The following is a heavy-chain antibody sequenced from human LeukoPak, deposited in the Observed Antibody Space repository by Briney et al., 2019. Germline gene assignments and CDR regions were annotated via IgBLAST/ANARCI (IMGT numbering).Heavy chain of an antibody. D-gene: IGHD5-12*01. CDR2: IYPGDSDT. CDR3: ARNGIVASYDAFDM. CDR1: GFTFNSYA. V-gene: IGHV5-51*01. Sequence: PGGSLRLSCAASGFTFNSYAMTWVRQAPGKGLEWMGIIYPGDSDTRYSPSFQGQVTISADKSISTAYLQWSSLKASDTAMYYCARNGIVASYDAFDMWGKGTMVTVSS. J-gene: IGHJ3*02.